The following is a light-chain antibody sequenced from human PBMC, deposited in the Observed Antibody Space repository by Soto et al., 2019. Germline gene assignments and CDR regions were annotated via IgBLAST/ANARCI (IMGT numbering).Light chain of an antibody. Sequence: LKQSPGTLSLSPGERATLSCRASQSVSSSYLAWYQQKPGQAPRLLIYGASNRATGIPDRFSGSGSGTDFTLTISRLETEDFAVFYCQQYGTSEIIFGQGTRLEIK. V-gene: IGKV3-20*01. CDR2: GAS. J-gene: IGKJ5*01. CDR3: QQYGTSEII. CDR1: QSVSSSY.